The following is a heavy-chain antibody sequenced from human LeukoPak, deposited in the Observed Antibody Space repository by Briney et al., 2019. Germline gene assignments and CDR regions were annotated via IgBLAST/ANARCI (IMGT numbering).Heavy chain of an antibody. CDR3: ARILWFGVSKGNYMDV. J-gene: IGHJ6*03. V-gene: IGHV4-4*07. D-gene: IGHD3-10*01. CDR2: IYTSGST. Sequence: SETLSLTCTVSGGSISSYYWSWLRQPAGKGLEWIGRIYTSGSTNYNPSLRSRVTMSVDTSKNQFSLKLSSVTAADTAVYYCARILWFGVSKGNYMDVWGKGTTVTVSS. CDR1: GGSISSYY.